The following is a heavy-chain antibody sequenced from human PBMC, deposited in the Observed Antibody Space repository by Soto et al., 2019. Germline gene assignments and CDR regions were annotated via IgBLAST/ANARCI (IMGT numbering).Heavy chain of an antibody. D-gene: IGHD5-12*01. CDR3: ARDSVGSGYD. CDR1: GGSISSDY. CDR2: IYYSGYT. J-gene: IGHJ4*02. V-gene: IGHV4-59*01. Sequence: LSLTCTVSGGSISSDYWSWIRQPPGKRLEWIGYIYYSGYTNYNPSLKSRVTISVATSKNHFSLELRSVTAADTAVYYCARDSVGSGYDWGQGTLVTV.